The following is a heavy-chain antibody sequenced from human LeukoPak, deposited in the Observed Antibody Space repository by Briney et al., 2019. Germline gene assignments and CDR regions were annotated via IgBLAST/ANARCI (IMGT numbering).Heavy chain of an antibody. CDR2: IKSREDGGTT. J-gene: IGHJ4*02. CDR1: GFTFVEYT. D-gene: IGHD3-10*01. Sequence: GGSLRLSCATSGFTFVEYTMVWVRQAPGKGLEWVGFIKSREDGGTTAYAASVKGRFTISRDDSKSIAYLQLNSLKSKDTAVYYCTLSGAGWGQGTLVTVSS. CDR3: TLSGAG. V-gene: IGHV3-49*04.